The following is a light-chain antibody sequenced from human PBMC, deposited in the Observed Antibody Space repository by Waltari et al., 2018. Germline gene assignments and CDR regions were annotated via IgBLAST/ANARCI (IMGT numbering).Light chain of an antibody. CDR1: DSNIGAGYD. CDR2: GKT. J-gene: IGLJ3*02. Sequence: QSVLTQPPSVSGAPGQRVTISCTGSDSNIGAGYDLHWYQQLPGTAPKLRIYGKTSRPSGVSDRVSGSKSGTSCSLAISGLQAEDDAYYYCQSYDRSLTGSWVFGGGTKLTVL. CDR3: QSYDRSLTGSWV. V-gene: IGLV1-40*01.